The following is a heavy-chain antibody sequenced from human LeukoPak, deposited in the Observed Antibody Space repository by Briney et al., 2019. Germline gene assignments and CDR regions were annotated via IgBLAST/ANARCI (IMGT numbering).Heavy chain of an antibody. J-gene: IGHJ6*03. D-gene: IGHD3-10*01. CDR2: IHYTGST. CDR3: ARVEEGYGSGRRENYYYYYMDV. Sequence: NSSETLSLTCTVSGGSISSYYWTWIRQPPGKGLEWIGYIHYTGSTNYNRSLRSRVTISVDTSKNQFSLKLSSVTAADTAVYYCARVEEGYGSGRRENYYYYYMDVWGKGTTVTISS. CDR1: GGSISSYY. V-gene: IGHV4-59*01.